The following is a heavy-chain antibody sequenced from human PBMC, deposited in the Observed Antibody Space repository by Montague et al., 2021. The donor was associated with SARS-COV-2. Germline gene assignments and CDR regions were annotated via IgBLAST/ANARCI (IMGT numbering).Heavy chain of an antibody. CDR3: AREKKEVQMDY. D-gene: IGHD5-24*01. CDR2: TWYDGSNS. V-gene: IGHV3-33*01. CDR1: GFSFSDYA. Sequence: SLRLSCAASGFSFSDYAMHWVRQAPGLALEWVAVTWYDGSNSYYADSVKGRFTISRDNSKNAVYLQMNSLTADDTAIYYCAREKKEVQMDYWGLGTLVTVSS. J-gene: IGHJ4*02.